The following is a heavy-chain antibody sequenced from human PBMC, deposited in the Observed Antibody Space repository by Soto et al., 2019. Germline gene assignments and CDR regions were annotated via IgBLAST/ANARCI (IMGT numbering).Heavy chain of an antibody. Sequence: GGSLRLSCAASGFTFSNAWMSWVRQAPGKGLEWVGRIKSKTDGGTTDYAAPVKGRFTISRDDSKNTLYLQMNSLKTEDTAVYYCTTDRSGWYLSLDYWGQGTLVTVSS. D-gene: IGHD6-19*01. J-gene: IGHJ4*02. CDR3: TTDRSGWYLSLDY. V-gene: IGHV3-15*01. CDR1: GFTFSNAW. CDR2: IKSKTDGGTT.